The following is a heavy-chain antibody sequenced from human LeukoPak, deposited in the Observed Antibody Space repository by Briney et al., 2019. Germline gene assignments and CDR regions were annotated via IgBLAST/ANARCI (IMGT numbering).Heavy chain of an antibody. Sequence: GGSLSLSCTASGFTVGDYAMSRVRQAPGKGLEWVGYISSRDYGGTTEYAASVTGRFTISRDDSKSSAYLQMNSLKTEDTAVYYCTISYVYIRGEYYFDYWGQGTLVTVSS. CDR2: ISSRDYGGTT. V-gene: IGHV3-49*04. CDR1: GFTVGDYA. J-gene: IGHJ4*02. CDR3: TISYVYIRGEYYFDY. D-gene: IGHD3-10*02.